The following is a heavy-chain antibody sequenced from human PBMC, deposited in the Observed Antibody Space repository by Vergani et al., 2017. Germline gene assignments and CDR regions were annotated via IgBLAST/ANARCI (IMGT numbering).Heavy chain of an antibody. CDR3: ATKXCGTPGCQIGYFRE. CDR2: ISYDGTQK. V-gene: IGHV3-30*03. J-gene: IGHJ1*01. CDR1: GFTSSYYG. D-gene: IGHD1-1*01. Sequence: QVHLVESGGGVVQPGRSLRRSCVVSGFTSSYYGMHWVRQAPGKGLEWVAVISYDGTQKYYADSVKGRFTISRDNSKSTLYLQMNSLRTEDTAVYYCATKXCGTPGCQIGYFREWGQGTLVTVSS.